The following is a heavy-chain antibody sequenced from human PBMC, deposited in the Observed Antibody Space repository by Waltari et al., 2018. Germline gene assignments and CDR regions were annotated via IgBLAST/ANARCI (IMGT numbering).Heavy chain of an antibody. D-gene: IGHD4-4*01. CDR3: ASLTTAEGLSFDY. Sequence: QVQLQESGPGLVKPSETLSLTCTVSGYSISSGYYWGWIRQPPGKGLEWIGSIYHSGSTDYNPSLKSRVTISVDTSKNQFSLKLSSVTAADTAVYYCASLTTAEGLSFDYWGQGTLVTVSS. J-gene: IGHJ4*02. V-gene: IGHV4-38-2*02. CDR2: IYHSGST. CDR1: GYSISSGYY.